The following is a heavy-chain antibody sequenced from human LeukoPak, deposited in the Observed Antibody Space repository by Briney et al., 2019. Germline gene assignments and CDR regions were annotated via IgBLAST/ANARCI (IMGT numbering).Heavy chain of an antibody. CDR2: INSDGSIT. D-gene: IGHD5-18*01. CDR3: ARIGRYGYEDFDY. J-gene: IGHJ4*02. V-gene: IGHV3-74*01. Sequence: GGSLRLSCAASGFTFTTYWMHWVRQALGKGLVWVSHINSDGSITSYADSVKGRFTISRDNAKNTLYLQMNSLRAEDTAVYYCARIGRYGYEDFDYWGQGTLVTVSS. CDR1: GFTFTTYW.